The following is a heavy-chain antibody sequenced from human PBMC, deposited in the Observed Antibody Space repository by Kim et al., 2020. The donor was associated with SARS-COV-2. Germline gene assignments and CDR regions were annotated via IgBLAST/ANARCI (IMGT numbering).Heavy chain of an antibody. D-gene: IGHD3-16*01. CDR3: ARVPTTTFGGMEV. CDR2: ISSSSSYI. J-gene: IGHJ6*02. Sequence: GGSLRLSCAASGFTFSSYSMNWVRQAPGKGLEWVSSISSSSSYIYYADSVKGRFTISRDNAKNSLYLQMNSLRAEDTAVYYCARVPTTTFGGMEVWGQGTTVTVSS. CDR1: GFTFSSYS. V-gene: IGHV3-21*04.